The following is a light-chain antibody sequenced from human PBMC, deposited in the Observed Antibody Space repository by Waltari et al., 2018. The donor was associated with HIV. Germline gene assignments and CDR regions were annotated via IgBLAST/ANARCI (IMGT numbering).Light chain of an antibody. CDR1: QAVSNSY. CDR3: QLYGSSPRA. CDR2: GAS. J-gene: IGKJ1*01. V-gene: IGKV3-20*01. Sequence: EVVLTPSTGSLSLSPVERATLSCRASQAVSNSYLIWYQQKPGQAPRRLISGASNRATCIPARFSGSGSGTDVKLNSSRLEPEAFSVYFCQLYGSSPRAFGQGTKVEIK.